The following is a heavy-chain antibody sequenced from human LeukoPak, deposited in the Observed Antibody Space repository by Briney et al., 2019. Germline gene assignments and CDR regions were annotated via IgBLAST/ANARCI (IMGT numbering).Heavy chain of an antibody. CDR2: IYTSGST. CDR1: GGSISSGSYY. Sequence: PSETLSLTCTVSGGSISSGSYYWSWIRQPAGKGLEWIGRIYTSGSTNYNPSLKSRVTISVDTSKNQFSLKLSSVTAADTAVYYCARAVDGYSYGTPYYYYMDVWGKGTTVTVSS. V-gene: IGHV4-61*02. D-gene: IGHD5-18*01. CDR3: ARAVDGYSYGTPYYYYMDV. J-gene: IGHJ6*03.